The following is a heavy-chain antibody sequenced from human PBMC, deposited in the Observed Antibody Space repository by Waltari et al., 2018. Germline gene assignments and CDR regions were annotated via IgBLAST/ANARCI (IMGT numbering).Heavy chain of an antibody. Sequence: QVQLQESGPGLVKPSGTLSLTCAVSGGSISSSNWWTGVRQPPGKGLEWIGEIDHNGNTNYNPSLKSRVTMSVDKSKNQFSLKLRSVTAADTAIYYCARIILGATDDYSYAMDVWGQGITVTVSS. CDR1: GGSISSSNW. J-gene: IGHJ6*02. CDR2: IDHNGNT. CDR3: ARIILGATDDYSYAMDV. V-gene: IGHV4-4*02. D-gene: IGHD1-26*01.